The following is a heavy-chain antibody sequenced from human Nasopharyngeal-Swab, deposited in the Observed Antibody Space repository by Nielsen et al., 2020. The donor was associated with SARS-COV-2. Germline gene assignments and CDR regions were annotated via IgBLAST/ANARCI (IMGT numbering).Heavy chain of an antibody. CDR1: GGSISTYF. V-gene: IGHV4-59*01. CDR3: ARGGWLRNDDYFYFMDV. J-gene: IGHJ6*03. Sequence: SETLSLTCDVSGGSISTYFWNWIRQAPGQGLEWIGYIYYTGSTNYNPSLKSRVPISVGPSKNQLSLKLASVTAADTAVYYCARGGWLRNDDYFYFMDVWGKGTTVTVSS. CDR2: IYYTGST. D-gene: IGHD3-22*01.